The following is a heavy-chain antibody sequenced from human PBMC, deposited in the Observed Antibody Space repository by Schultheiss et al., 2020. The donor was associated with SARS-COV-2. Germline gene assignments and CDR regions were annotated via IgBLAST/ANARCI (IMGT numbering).Heavy chain of an antibody. Sequence: GSLRLSCAVYGGSFSGYYWSWIRQPPGKGLEWIGEINHSGSTNYNPSLKSRVTISVDTSKNQFSLKLSSVTAADTAVYYCARLTVTTGADPWGQGTLVTVSS. CDR2: INHSGST. J-gene: IGHJ5*02. D-gene: IGHD4-17*01. CDR3: ARLTVTTGADP. V-gene: IGHV4-34*01. CDR1: GGSFSGYY.